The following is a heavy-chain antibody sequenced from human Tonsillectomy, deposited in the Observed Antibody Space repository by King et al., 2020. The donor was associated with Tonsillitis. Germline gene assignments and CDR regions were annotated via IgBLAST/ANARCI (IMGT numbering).Heavy chain of an antibody. CDR2: ISGSGGST. V-gene: IGHV3-23*04. J-gene: IGHJ4*02. D-gene: IGHD2-21*02. CDR3: AKDETPYCGGDYYSLFDC. Sequence: VQLVESGGGLVQPGGSLRLSCAASGFTFSSYAMSWVRQAPGKGLEWVSAISGSGGSTYYADSVKGRFTISRDNSKNTLYLQMNSLRAEDTAVYYCAKDETPYCGGDYYSLFDCWGQGTLVTVSS. CDR1: GFTFSSYA.